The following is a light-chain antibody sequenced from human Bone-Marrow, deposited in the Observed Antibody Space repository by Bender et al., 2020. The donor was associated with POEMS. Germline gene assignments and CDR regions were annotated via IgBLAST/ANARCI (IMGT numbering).Light chain of an antibody. V-gene: IGLV3-1*01. Sequence: SYELTQPPSVSVSPGQTATITCSGEKLGEEYACWYQQKPGQSPVVVIYQDTKRPSGIPERFSGSTSGATVTLTISGVQAEDEADYYCQSPDSDGPSVFGGGTKLTVL. CDR2: QDT. J-gene: IGLJ3*02. CDR3: QSPDSDGPSV. CDR1: KLGEEY.